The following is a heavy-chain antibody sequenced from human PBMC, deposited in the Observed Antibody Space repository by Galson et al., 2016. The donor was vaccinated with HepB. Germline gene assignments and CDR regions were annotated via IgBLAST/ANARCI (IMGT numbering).Heavy chain of an antibody. Sequence: LRLSCAASGFTVSNNYMSWVRQAPGKGLEWVSLIYSGGSTYYADSVKGRFTISRDNSKNTLYLQMNSLRAEDTAVYYCASMTGTTPGGYWGQGILVTVSS. V-gene: IGHV3-53*01. CDR2: IYSGGST. D-gene: IGHD1-20*01. CDR1: GFTVSNNY. CDR3: ASMTGTTPGGY. J-gene: IGHJ4*02.